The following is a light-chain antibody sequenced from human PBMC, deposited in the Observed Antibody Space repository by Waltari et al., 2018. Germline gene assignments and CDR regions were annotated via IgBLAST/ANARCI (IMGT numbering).Light chain of an antibody. V-gene: IGKV2-30*02. CDR1: ESLVHSDGNTY. J-gene: IGKJ3*01. CDR2: QVS. CDR3: IQGTLLPFT. Sequence: DVVMTQSPLSLPITPGQPASISCRSSESLVHSDGNTYLSWCQQKPGQPPRRLIYQVSNRDSGVPDRFSGSGAVTDFTLKISRVEPEDVGLYYCIQGTLLPFTFGPGTKLDIK.